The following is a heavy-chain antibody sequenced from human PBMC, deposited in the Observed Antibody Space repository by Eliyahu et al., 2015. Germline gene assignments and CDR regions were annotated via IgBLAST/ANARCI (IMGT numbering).Heavy chain of an antibody. CDR2: INPNGGGT. V-gene: IGHV1-2*02. Sequence: QVQLVQSGAEVKNPGDSVKVSCKASGYSLSDFXXHGXRQAPGQGLEWMGWINPNGGGTHFEEKFRGKVTMTRDTSINTAYMEMTSLRSDDTAVYYCARERSQCSGGTCHRRTFDPWGQGTLVTVSS. D-gene: IGHD2-15*01. J-gene: IGHJ5*02. CDR1: GYSLSDFX. CDR3: ARERSQCSGGTCHRRTFDP.